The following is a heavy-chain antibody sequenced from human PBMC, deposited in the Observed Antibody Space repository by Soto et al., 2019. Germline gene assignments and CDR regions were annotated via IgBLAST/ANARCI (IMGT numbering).Heavy chain of an antibody. J-gene: IGHJ4*02. V-gene: IGHV3-30-3*01. CDR2: ISYDGSNK. Sequence: GGSLRLSCAASGFTFSSYAMHWVRQAPGKGLEWVAVISYDGSNKYYADSVKGRFTISRDNSKNTLYLQMNSLRAEDTAVYYCARDHDWNELDYWGQGTLVTVSS. CDR3: ARDHDWNELDY. CDR1: GFTFSSYA. D-gene: IGHD1-1*01.